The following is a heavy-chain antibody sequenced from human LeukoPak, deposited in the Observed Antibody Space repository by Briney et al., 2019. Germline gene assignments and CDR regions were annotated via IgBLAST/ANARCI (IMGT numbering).Heavy chain of an antibody. V-gene: IGHV3-7*04. Sequence: PGGSLRLSCAASGFTFSSYWMSWVRQAPGKGLEWVANIKQDGSEKYYVDSVKGRFTISRDNAKNSLYLQMNSLRAEDTAVYYCARGPPGLAAAIYRYYFDYWGQGTLVTVSS. CDR3: ARGPPGLAAAIYRYYFDY. D-gene: IGHD6-13*01. J-gene: IGHJ4*02. CDR1: GFTFSSYW. CDR2: IKQDGSEK.